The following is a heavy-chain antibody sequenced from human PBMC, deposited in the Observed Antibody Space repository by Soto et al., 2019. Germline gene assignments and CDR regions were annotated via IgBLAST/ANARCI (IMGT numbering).Heavy chain of an antibody. CDR2: IYYSGST. Sequence: PSETLSLTCTVSGGSISSYYWSWIRQPPGKGLEWIGYIYYSGSTNYNPSLKSRVTISVDTSKNQFSLKLSSVTAADTAVYYCARKRGGYCSGGSCPTYGMDVWGQGTTVTVSS. V-gene: IGHV4-59*12. CDR1: GGSISSYY. D-gene: IGHD2-15*01. J-gene: IGHJ6*02. CDR3: ARKRGGYCSGGSCPTYGMDV.